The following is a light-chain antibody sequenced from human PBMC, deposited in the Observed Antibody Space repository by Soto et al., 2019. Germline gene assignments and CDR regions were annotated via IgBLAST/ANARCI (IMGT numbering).Light chain of an antibody. CDR1: QSISSY. CDR3: QQTSSAPFT. Sequence: DIQMTQSPSSLSASVVDRVTITCRASQSISSYLNWYQQKPGKAPKLLIYAASSLQSGVPSRFSGGGSRTDFTLTITSLQPEDFATYYCQQTSSAPFTFGPGTKVDIK. V-gene: IGKV1-39*01. CDR2: AAS. J-gene: IGKJ3*01.